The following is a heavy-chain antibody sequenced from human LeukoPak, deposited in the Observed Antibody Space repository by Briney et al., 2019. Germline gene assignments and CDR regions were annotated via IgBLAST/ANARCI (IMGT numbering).Heavy chain of an antibody. CDR3: ARDLAPGLDLDWLPNPFDF. CDR2: ISYDGSNK. Sequence: PGRSLRLSCAASGFTFSSYGMHWVRQAPGKGLEWVAVISYDGSNKYYADSVKGRFTISRDNSKNTLYLQMNSLRAEDTAVYYCARDLAPGLDLDWLPNPFDFRGQGTLVIVSS. CDR1: GFTFSSYG. V-gene: IGHV3-30*03. D-gene: IGHD3/OR15-3a*01. J-gene: IGHJ4*02.